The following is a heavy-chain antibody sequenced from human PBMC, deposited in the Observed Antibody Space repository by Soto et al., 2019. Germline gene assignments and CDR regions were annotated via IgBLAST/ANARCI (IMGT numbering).Heavy chain of an antibody. D-gene: IGHD6-19*01. J-gene: IGHJ5*02. CDR1: GFTFSAYS. V-gene: IGHV3-21*01. CDR3: ARDGSGWSRSP. CDR2: ISTTYKI. Sequence: DVQLVESGGGLGNPGGSLRLSCAASGFTFSAYSMSWLRQAPGKGLDWVSTISTTYKIYYTDSVNGRFTISRDNAQNSLYLEMNSLRVEDTAVYYCARDGSGWSRSPWGQGTLVTVSS.